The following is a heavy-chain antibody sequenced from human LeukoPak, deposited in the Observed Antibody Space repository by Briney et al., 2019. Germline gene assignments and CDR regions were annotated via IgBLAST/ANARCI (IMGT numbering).Heavy chain of an antibody. CDR2: INPNSGDT. CDR1: GGTFSSYA. CDR3: AREVYGDSSYDY. Sequence: ASVKVSCKASGGTFSSYAISWVRQAPGRGLEWMGWINPNSGDTNYAQKFQGRVTMTRDASISTVYLELSRLRSDDTAVYYCAREVYGDSSYDYWGQGTLATVSS. V-gene: IGHV1-2*02. J-gene: IGHJ4*02. D-gene: IGHD4-17*01.